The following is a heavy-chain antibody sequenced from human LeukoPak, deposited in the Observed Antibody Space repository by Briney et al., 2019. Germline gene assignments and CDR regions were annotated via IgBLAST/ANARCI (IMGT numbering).Heavy chain of an antibody. V-gene: IGHV3-7*01. CDR2: IKQDGSAQ. J-gene: IGHJ4*02. Sequence: GGSLRLSCAASGFTFTRYWMNWARQAPGKGLEWVANIKQDGSAQNYVDSVKGRFTISRDNAGNSVYLQMNSLRAEDTAVYYCARDRNGFWSGYHFDYWGQGTLVTVSS. CDR1: GFTFTRYW. CDR3: ARDRNGFWSGYHFDY. D-gene: IGHD3-3*01.